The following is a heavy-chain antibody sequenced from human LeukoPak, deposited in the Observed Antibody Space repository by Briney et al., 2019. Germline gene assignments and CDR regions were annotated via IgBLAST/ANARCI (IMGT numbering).Heavy chain of an antibody. CDR1: GGTFSSYA. D-gene: IGHD1-26*01. CDR2: IIPIFGTA. Sequence: GASVKVSCKASGGTFSSYAISWVRQAPGQGLEWMGGIIPIFGTANYAQKFQGRVTITADESTSTAYMELSSLRSEDTAVYYCARDAVSLVGATTRGLYYFDYWGQGTLVTVSS. V-gene: IGHV1-69*13. J-gene: IGHJ4*02. CDR3: ARDAVSLVGATTRGLYYFDY.